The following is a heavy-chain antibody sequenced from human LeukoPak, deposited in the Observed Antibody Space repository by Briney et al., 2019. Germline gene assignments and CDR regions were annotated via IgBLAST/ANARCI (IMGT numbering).Heavy chain of an antibody. D-gene: IGHD3-3*01. CDR1: GGTVSSYA. V-gene: IGHV1-69*01. J-gene: IGHJ5*02. CDR3: ARGRLSDFWRGSWFDP. Sequence: ASVKVSCKASGGTVSSYAISWVRQAPGQGREWMGGIIPIFGTANYGQKFQGRVTITADESTSTAYMELSSLRSEDTAVYFCARGRLSDFWRGSWFDPWGQGTLVTVSS. CDR2: IIPIFGTA.